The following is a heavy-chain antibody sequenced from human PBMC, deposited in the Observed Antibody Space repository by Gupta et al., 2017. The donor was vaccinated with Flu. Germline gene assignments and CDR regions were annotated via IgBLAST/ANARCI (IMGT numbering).Heavy chain of an antibody. CDR3: AKDSSGYYQFDY. V-gene: IGHV3-23*01. CDR2: ISGSGGST. Sequence: EVQLLESGGGLVQPGGSLSLSCAASGFTFSSYAMSWVRQAPGKGLEWVSAISGSGGSTYYADSVKGRFTISRDNSKNTLYLQMNSLRAEDTAVYYCAKDSSGYYQFDYWGQGTLVTVSS. CDR1: GFTFSSYA. D-gene: IGHD3-22*01. J-gene: IGHJ4*02.